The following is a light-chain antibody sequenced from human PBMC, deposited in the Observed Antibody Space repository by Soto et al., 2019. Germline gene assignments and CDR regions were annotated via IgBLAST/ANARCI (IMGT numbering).Light chain of an antibody. Sequence: QSALTQPPSESGSPGQSVTISCIGTSSDVGGYNYVSWYQQHPGKAPKLMIYEVCKRPSGVPDGFSGSKSGNTASLTVSGLQAEDEADYYCSSYAASNNLGVFGGGTKLTVL. CDR3: SSYAASNNLGV. V-gene: IGLV2-8*01. CDR1: SSDVGGYNY. CDR2: EVC. J-gene: IGLJ2*01.